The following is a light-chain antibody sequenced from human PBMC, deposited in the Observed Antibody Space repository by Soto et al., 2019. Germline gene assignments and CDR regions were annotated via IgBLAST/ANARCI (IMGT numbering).Light chain of an antibody. J-gene: IGLJ2*01. CDR1: NSNLGSNP. Sequence: QSVLTQPPSASGTPGQRVTISCSGGNSNLGSNPVNWYLHLPGTAPKLLIYRDNQRPSGVPDRFSVSKSGTSASLAISGLQSEDEADYFCSAWDDSIFGPVFGGGTKLTVL. V-gene: IGLV1-44*01. CDR2: RDN. CDR3: SAWDDSIFGPV.